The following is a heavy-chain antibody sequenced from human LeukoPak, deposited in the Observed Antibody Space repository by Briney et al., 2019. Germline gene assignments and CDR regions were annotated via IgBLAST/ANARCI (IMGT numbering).Heavy chain of an antibody. Sequence: PGGSLRLSCAASGFTFGSYAMSWVRQAPGKGLEWVSDISGGGITYLADSVKGRFTISRDNSKNTLYLQMSSLRAEDTAVYYCAKGHVESGGYYYFDYWGQGALVTVSS. CDR1: GFTFGSYA. D-gene: IGHD3-22*01. CDR3: AKGHVESGGYYYFDY. J-gene: IGHJ4*02. V-gene: IGHV3-23*01. CDR2: ISGGGIT.